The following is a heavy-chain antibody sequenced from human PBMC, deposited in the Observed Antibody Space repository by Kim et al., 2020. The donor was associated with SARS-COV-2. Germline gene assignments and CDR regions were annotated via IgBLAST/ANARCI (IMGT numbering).Heavy chain of an antibody. D-gene: IGHD2-15*01. Sequence: GGSLRLSCAASGFTFSNYAFSWVRQAPGRGPEWISYISGGSGVIHYADSVKGRFTISRDNAKNSLYLQMNSLRDDATSVYYCVTGRHPNSGDNFDPWGQGTLVTVAS. CDR1: GFTFSNYA. CDR2: ISGGSGVI. V-gene: IGHV3-48*02. J-gene: IGHJ5*02. CDR3: VTGRHPNSGDNFDP.